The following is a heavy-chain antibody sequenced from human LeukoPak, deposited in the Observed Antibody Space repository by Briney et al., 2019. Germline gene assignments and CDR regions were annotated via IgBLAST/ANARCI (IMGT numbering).Heavy chain of an antibody. CDR1: GGSISSYY. V-gene: IGHV4-59*12. J-gene: IGHJ3*02. Sequence: SETLSLTCTVSGGSISSYYWSWIRQPPGKGLEWIGYIYYSGSTNYNPSLKSRVTISVDTSKNQFSLKLSSVTAADTAVYYCARDHVVPAASSAFDIWGQGTMVTVSS. CDR2: IYYSGST. CDR3: ARDHVVPAASSAFDI. D-gene: IGHD2-2*01.